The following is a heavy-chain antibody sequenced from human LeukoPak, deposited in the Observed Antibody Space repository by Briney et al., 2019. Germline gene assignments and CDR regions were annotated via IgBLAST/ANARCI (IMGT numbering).Heavy chain of an antibody. V-gene: IGHV4-39*01. CDR3: ARVGQDFWSGHYVKDHYYGMDV. J-gene: IGHJ6*02. CDR1: GGSISSSSYY. D-gene: IGHD3-3*01. CDR2: IYYSGST. Sequence: SETLSLTCTVSGGSISSSSYYWGWIRQPPGTGLEWIGSIYYSGSTYYNPSLKSRVTISVDTSKNQFSLKLSSVTAADTAVYYCARVGQDFWSGHYVKDHYYGMDVWGQGTTVTVSS.